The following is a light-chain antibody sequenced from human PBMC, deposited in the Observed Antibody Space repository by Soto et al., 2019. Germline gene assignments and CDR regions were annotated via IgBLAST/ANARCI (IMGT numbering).Light chain of an antibody. Sequence: EIVLTQSPATLSLSPGERATLSCRASQYISTYLAWYQQKPGQAPRLLMYDVSKRATGIPARFSGSGSGTDFALTINSLEPEDFAVYYCQQRYYWPAVFGGGTKVEI. CDR2: DVS. CDR1: QYISTY. V-gene: IGKV3-11*01. J-gene: IGKJ4*01. CDR3: QQRYYWPAV.